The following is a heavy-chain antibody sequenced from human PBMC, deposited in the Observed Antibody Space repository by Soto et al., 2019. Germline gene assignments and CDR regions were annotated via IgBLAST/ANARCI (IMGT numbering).Heavy chain of an antibody. CDR1: GFTFSSYT. CDR2: ITSSSSAI. CDR3: ARDPNTGTYHFNY. Sequence: EVQLLESGGGLVKPGGSLRLSCAASGFTFSSYTMNWVRQAPGKGLEWVSSITSSSSAIYYADSVRGRFTISRDNAKNSVYLQMNSLRAEDAAVYYCARDPNTGTYHFNYWGQGTLVTVSS. J-gene: IGHJ4*02. D-gene: IGHD1-1*01. V-gene: IGHV3-21*01.